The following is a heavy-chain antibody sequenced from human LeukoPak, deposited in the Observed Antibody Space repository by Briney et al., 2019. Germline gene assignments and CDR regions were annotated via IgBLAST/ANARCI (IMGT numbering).Heavy chain of an antibody. V-gene: IGHV5-51*01. CDR1: GYSFTSDV. Sequence: GQSLKIACNGSGYSFTSDVIGWVRQMRGKGLEWIGIIYPVDADTRYSPSFQGQVTISADKSISTAYLQWSSLKASDTAMYYCARMAYCGGDCYSISTYYFDYWGQGTLVTVSS. CDR3: ARMAYCGGDCYSISTYYFDY. D-gene: IGHD2-21*02. J-gene: IGHJ4*02. CDR2: IYPVDADT.